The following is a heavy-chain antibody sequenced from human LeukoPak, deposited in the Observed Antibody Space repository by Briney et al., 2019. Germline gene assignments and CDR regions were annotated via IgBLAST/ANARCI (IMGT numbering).Heavy chain of an antibody. D-gene: IGHD1-1*01. V-gene: IGHV1-2*02. Sequence: ASVKVSCKASGYTFTGYYMHWVRQAPGQGLEWMGWINPNSGGTNYAQKFQGRVTMTRDTSISTAYMELSRLRSDDTAVYYCARDRGTTGTTGCFDYWGQGTLVTVSS. CDR2: INPNSGGT. J-gene: IGHJ4*02. CDR3: ARDRGTTGTTGCFDY. CDR1: GYTFTGYY.